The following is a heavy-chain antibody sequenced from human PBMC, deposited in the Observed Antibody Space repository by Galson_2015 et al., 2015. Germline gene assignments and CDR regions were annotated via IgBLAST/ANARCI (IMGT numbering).Heavy chain of an antibody. D-gene: IGHD6-13*01. CDR2: IKSKTDGGTT. CDR3: TTDGSIAAADDAFDI. CDR1: GFTFSNAW. V-gene: IGHV3-15*01. Sequence: SLRLSCAASGFTFSNAWMSWVRQAPGKGLEWVGRIKSKTDGGTTDYAAPVKGRFTISRDDSKNTLYLQMNSLKTEDTAVYYCTTDGSIAAADDAFDIWGQGTMVTVSS. J-gene: IGHJ3*02.